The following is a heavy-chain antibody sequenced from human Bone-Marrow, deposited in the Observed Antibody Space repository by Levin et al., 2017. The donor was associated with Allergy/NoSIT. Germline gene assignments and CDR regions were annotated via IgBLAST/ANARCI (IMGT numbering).Heavy chain of an antibody. D-gene: IGHD6-13*01. Sequence: SQTLSLTCSVSGGSISNYYWSWIRQPPGKGLEWIGYIYDSVTTKYNPSLNSRVTISADTSKNQFSLKLSSVNAADTATYFCARHDTSYEVSAGGSYYDGLDVWDQGTTVTVSS. CDR3: ARHDTSYEVSAGGSYYDGLDV. CDR1: GGSISNYY. V-gene: IGHV4-59*08. J-gene: IGHJ6*02. CDR2: IYDSVTT.